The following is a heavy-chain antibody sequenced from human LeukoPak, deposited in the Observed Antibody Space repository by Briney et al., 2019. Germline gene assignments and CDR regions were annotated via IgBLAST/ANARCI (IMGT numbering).Heavy chain of an antibody. CDR2: ISYDGSNK. V-gene: IGHV3-30-3*01. J-gene: IGHJ1*01. D-gene: IGHD6-19*01. Sequence: GGSLRLSCAASGFTFSSYAMHWVRQAPGKGLEWVAVISYDGSNKYYADSVKGRFTISRDNSKNTLYLQMNSLRAEDTAVYYCAREDGGIAVAAPGGNQHWGQGTLVTVSS. CDR3: AREDGGIAVAAPGGNQH. CDR1: GFTFSSYA.